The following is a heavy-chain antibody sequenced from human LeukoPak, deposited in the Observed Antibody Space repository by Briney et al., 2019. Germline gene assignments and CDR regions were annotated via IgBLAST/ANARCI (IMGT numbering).Heavy chain of an antibody. CDR1: GGSFSGYY. D-gene: IGHD5-18*01. CDR3: ARKAWIQLWSWQGGQFDY. J-gene: IGHJ4*02. CDR2: INHSGST. Sequence: SETLSLTCAVYGGSFSGYYWSWIRQPPGKGLEWIGEINHSGSTNYNPSLKSRVTISVDTSKNQFSLKLSSVTAADTAVYYCARKAWIQLWSWQGGQFDYWGQGTLVTVSS. V-gene: IGHV4-34*01.